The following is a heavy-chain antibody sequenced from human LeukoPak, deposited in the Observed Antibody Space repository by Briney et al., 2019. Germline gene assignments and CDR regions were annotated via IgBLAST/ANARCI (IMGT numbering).Heavy chain of an antibody. Sequence: ASVKVSCKASGYTFTSYDINWVRQATGQGLEWMGWMNPNSGNTGYAQKFQGRVTMTRNTSISTAYMELSSLRSEDTAVYYRARGPRSGWNDVWFDPWGQGTLVTVSS. V-gene: IGHV1-8*01. D-gene: IGHD1-1*01. CDR2: MNPNSGNT. CDR3: ARGPRSGWNDVWFDP. J-gene: IGHJ5*02. CDR1: GYTFTSYD.